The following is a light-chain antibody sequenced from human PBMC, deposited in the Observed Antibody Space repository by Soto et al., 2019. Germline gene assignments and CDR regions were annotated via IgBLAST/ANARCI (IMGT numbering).Light chain of an antibody. CDR3: QQYSNWPLT. CDR2: DTS. Sequence: EIVLTQSPATLSLSPGERATLSCRASQSVSSYLAWYQQKPGQAPRLLIYDTSSRATGVPDRYSASGSGTEFTLTINSLQSEDFALYYCQQYSNWPLTFGQGTRLEIK. CDR1: QSVSSY. J-gene: IGKJ5*01. V-gene: IGKV3-11*01.